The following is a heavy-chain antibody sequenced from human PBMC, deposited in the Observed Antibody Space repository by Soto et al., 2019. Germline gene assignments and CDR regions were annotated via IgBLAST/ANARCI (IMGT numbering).Heavy chain of an antibody. V-gene: IGHV4-39*01. J-gene: IGHJ4*02. CDR3: AYYCSSTTCDKGGGT. D-gene: IGHD2-2*02. Sequence: KTSETLSLTCTVSGGSISGSSYYWGWIRQPPGKGLEWIGSIYYSGNTYYNPSLKSRVTISVDTSKNQFSLKLTSVTAADTAVYYCAYYCSSTTCDKGGGTWGQGTLV. CDR2: IYYSGNT. CDR1: GGSISGSSYY.